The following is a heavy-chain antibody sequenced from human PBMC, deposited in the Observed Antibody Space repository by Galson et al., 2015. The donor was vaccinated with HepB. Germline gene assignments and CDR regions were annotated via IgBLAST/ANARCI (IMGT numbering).Heavy chain of an antibody. Sequence: SVKVSCKASGGTFSSYAISWVRQAPGQGLEWMGGIIPIFGIANYAQKFQGRVTITADESTSTAYMELSSLRSEDTAVYYCAIRQGDSSGPSYRYYYYYGMDVWGQGTTVTVPS. J-gene: IGHJ6*02. V-gene: IGHV1-69*13. CDR2: IIPIFGIA. CDR1: GGTFSSYA. D-gene: IGHD3-22*01. CDR3: AIRQGDSSGPSYRYYYYYGMDV.